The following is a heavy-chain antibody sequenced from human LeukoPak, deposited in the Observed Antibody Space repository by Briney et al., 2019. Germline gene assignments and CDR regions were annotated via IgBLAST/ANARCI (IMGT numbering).Heavy chain of an antibody. CDR1: GFTFSSYA. CDR3: AKDPGSPPLIAAAGISDY. V-gene: IGHV3-23*01. D-gene: IGHD6-13*01. Sequence: GGSLRLSCAASGFTFSSYAMSWVRQAPGKGLEWVSTISGSGGSTYYADSVKGRFTISRDNSKNTLYLQMNSLRVEDTAVYYCAKDPGSPPLIAAAGISDYWGQGTLVTVSS. CDR2: ISGSGGST. J-gene: IGHJ4*02.